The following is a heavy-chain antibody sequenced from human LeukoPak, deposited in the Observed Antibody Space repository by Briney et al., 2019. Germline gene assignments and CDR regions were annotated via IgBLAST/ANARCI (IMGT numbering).Heavy chain of an antibody. CDR3: ARGPGRQQQHFDY. Sequence: SETLSLTCTVSGGSISDYYWGWIRQSPGRGLEWIGYIYSGGSTNYNPSLKSRVTMSVDTSKNQFSLKLSSVTAADTAVYYCARGPGRQQQHFDYWGQGTLVTVSS. CDR1: GGSISDYY. J-gene: IGHJ4*02. D-gene: IGHD6-13*01. V-gene: IGHV4-59*12. CDR2: IYSGGST.